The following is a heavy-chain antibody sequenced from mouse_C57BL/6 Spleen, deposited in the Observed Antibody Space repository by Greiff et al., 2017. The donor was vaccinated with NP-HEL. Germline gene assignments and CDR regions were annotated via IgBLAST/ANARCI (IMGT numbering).Heavy chain of an antibody. J-gene: IGHJ2*01. CDR2: IDPENGDT. V-gene: IGHV14-4*01. CDR3: TKGGFDY. CDR1: GFNIKDDY. Sequence: EVQLQQSGAELVRPGASVKLSCTASGFNIKDDYMHWVKQRPEQGLEWIGWIDPENGDTEYASKFQGKATITADTSSNTAYLQLSSLTSEDTAVYYCTKGGFDYWGQGTTLTVSS.